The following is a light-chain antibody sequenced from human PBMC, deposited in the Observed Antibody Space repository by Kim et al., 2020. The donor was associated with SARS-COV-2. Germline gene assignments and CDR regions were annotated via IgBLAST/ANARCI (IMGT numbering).Light chain of an antibody. J-gene: IGLJ1*01. CDR3: QSYDNSLSNYV. CDR1: SSNHGANYN. Sequence: QRLTISATGNSSNHGANYNFHWYQHLPGTAPRLLIYDDDNRPSGVPGRFSGSKSGTSASLAIIGLRTEDEGDYYCQSYDNSLSNYVFGTGTKVTVL. V-gene: IGLV1-40*01. CDR2: DDD.